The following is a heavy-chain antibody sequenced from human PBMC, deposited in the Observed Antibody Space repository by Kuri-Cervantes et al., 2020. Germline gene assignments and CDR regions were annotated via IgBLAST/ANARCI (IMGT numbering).Heavy chain of an antibody. D-gene: IGHD3-22*01. Sequence: SVKVSCKASGFTFTSSAVQWVRQARGQRLEWIGWIVVGSGNTNYAQKFQERVTITRDMSTSTAYMELSSLRSEDTAVYYCVAEAPNYYDSSGYNFDYWGQGTLVTVSS. CDR3: VAEAPNYYDSSGYNFDY. CDR2: IVVGSGNT. J-gene: IGHJ4*02. CDR1: GFTFTSSA. V-gene: IGHV1-58*01.